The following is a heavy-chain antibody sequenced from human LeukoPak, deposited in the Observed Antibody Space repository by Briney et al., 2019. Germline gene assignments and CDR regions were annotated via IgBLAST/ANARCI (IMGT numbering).Heavy chain of an antibody. J-gene: IGHJ4*02. D-gene: IGHD5-18*01. V-gene: IGHV3-43*02. CDR2: ISGDGGST. Sequence: GGSLRLSCAASGFTFSSYEMNWVRQAPGKGLEWVSLISGDGGSTYYADSVKGRFTISRDNSKNSLYLQMNGLRSEDTALYYCAKDADTANPDYWGQGTLVTVSS. CDR3: AKDADTANPDY. CDR1: GFTFSSYE.